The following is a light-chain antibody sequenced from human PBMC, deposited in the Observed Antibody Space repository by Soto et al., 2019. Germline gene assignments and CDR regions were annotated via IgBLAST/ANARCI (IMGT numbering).Light chain of an antibody. Sequence: DIQMTQSPSSLSASVGDRVTITCRASQSIKTYLNWYQQKPGRAPNRLIYAASNLQGGVPSRFSGSGSGTDFTLTISGLQPEDVATYYCHQSFSVPSTFGPGTKVDLK. CDR1: QSIKTY. CDR3: HQSFSVPST. J-gene: IGKJ3*01. CDR2: AAS. V-gene: IGKV1-39*01.